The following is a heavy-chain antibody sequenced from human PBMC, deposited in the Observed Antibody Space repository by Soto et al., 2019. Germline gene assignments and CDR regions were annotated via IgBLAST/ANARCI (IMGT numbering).Heavy chain of an antibody. Sequence: QVQLVESGGGVVQPGRSLRLSCAASGFTFSSYAMHWVRQAPGKGLEWVAVISYDGSNKYYADSVKGRFTISRENSKNTLYLQMNSLRAEDTAVYYCAREYGADAFDIWGQGTMGTVSS. CDR3: AREYGADAFDI. CDR2: ISYDGSNK. D-gene: IGHD3-10*01. J-gene: IGHJ3*02. V-gene: IGHV3-30-3*01. CDR1: GFTFSSYA.